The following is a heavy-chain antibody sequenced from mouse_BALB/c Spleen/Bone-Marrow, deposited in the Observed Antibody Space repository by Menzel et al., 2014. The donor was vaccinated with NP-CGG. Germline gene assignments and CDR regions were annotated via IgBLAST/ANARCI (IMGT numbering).Heavy chain of an antibody. Sequence: EVQVVESGAELVKPGASVKLSCTASGFNIKDTYIHWVKQRPEQGLEWIGRIDPANGNTKYDPKFQGKATITADTSSNTAYLQLSSLTSEDTAVYYCANYYYGSSLFAYWGQGTLVTVSA. CDR2: IDPANGNT. D-gene: IGHD1-1*01. CDR3: ANYYYGSSLFAY. V-gene: IGHV14-3*02. J-gene: IGHJ3*01. CDR1: GFNIKDTY.